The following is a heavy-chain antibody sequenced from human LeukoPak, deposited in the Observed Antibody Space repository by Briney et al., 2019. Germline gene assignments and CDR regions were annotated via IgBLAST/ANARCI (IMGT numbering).Heavy chain of an antibody. CDR3: ARGYYSNRHDYWFDP. CDR2: MNPNSGNT. Sequence: ASVKVSCKASGYTFTSYDINWVRQATGQGLEWMGWMNPNSGNTGYAQKFQGRVTMTRNTSISTAYMELSSLRSEDTAVYYCARGYYSNRHDYWFDPWGQGTLVTVSS. D-gene: IGHD4-11*01. V-gene: IGHV1-8*01. CDR1: GYTFTSYD. J-gene: IGHJ5*02.